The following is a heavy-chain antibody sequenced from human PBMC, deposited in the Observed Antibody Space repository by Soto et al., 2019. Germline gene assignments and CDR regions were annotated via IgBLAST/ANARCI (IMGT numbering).Heavy chain of an antibody. D-gene: IGHD6-25*01. CDR3: ARDRHSAARGEYYCSGMDV. V-gene: IGHV1-69*01. J-gene: IGHJ6*02. CDR1: GGTFSSYA. CDR2: IIPIFGTA. Sequence: QVQLVQSGAEVKKPGSSVKVSCKASGGTFSSYAISWVRQAPGQGLEWMGGIIPIFGTANYAQKFQGRVTIAADESTSTAYMELSSLRSEDTAVYYCARDRHSAARGEYYCSGMDVWGQGTTVTVSS.